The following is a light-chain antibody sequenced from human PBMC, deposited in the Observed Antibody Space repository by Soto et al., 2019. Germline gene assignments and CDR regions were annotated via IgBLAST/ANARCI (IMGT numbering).Light chain of an antibody. CDR3: QSGDKNAVI. J-gene: IGLJ2*01. Sequence: QSVLTQPPSVSGAPGQRVTISCTGSSSNLGAGYAVHWYQQLPGTAPKLLIFGNNNRPSGVPDRFSGSKSPTSASLAITGLQAEDEADYYCQSGDKNAVIFGGGTKLTVL. CDR2: GNN. V-gene: IGLV1-40*01. CDR1: SSNLGAGYA.